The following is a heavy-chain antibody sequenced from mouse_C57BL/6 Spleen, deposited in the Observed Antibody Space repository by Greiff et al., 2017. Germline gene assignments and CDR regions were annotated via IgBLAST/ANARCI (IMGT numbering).Heavy chain of an antibody. CDR1: GYTFTSYW. CDR3: ARGLSTEAMDY. V-gene: IGHV1-55*01. J-gene: IGHJ4*01. CDR2: IYPGSGST. Sequence: VQLQQSGAELVKPGASVKMSCKASGYTFTSYWITWVKQRPGQGLEWIGDIYPGSGSTNYNEKFKSKATLTVDTSSSTAYMQLSSLTSEDSAVYYCARGLSTEAMDYWGQGTSVTVSS. D-gene: IGHD2-1*01.